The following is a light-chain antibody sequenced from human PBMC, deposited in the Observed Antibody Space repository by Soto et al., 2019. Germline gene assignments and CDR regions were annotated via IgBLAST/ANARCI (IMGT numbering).Light chain of an antibody. J-gene: IGLJ2*01. V-gene: IGLV1-40*01. CDR1: SSNLGAGYD. CDR3: QSYDSSLSSHVV. Sequence: QAVVTQPPSVSGAPGQRVTISCTGNSSNLGAGYDVHWYQQLPGAAPKLVIFGNRNRPSGVPERFSGSKSGTSASLAITGLQAEDEADYYCQSYDSSLSSHVVFGGGTQLTVL. CDR2: GNR.